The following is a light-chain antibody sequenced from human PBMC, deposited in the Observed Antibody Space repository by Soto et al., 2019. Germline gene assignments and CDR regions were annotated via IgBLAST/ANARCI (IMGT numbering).Light chain of an antibody. CDR3: QQYGSAPWT. Sequence: EILMTQCPDTLSLSPGERATRSCRALQSVGSSHLAWYQQKPGQAPRLLIYGASSRATGIPDRFSGSGSGTDFTLTISRLEPEDFAVYYCQQYGSAPWTFGQGTKVDIK. CDR2: GAS. J-gene: IGKJ1*01. V-gene: IGKV3-20*01. CDR1: QSVGSSH.